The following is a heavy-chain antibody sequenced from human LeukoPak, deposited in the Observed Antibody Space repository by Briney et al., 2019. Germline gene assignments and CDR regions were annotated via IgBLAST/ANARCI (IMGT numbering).Heavy chain of an antibody. Sequence: SETLSLTCAVYGGSFSGYYWSWIRQPPGKGLEWIGEINHSGSTNYNPSLKSRVTISVDTSKNQFSLKLSSVTAADTAVYYCARPSISPYGPKNYYYYYYMDVWGKGTTVTVSS. V-gene: IGHV4-34*01. CDR1: GGSFSGYY. CDR2: INHSGST. J-gene: IGHJ6*03. D-gene: IGHD4-17*01. CDR3: ARPSISPYGPKNYYYYYYMDV.